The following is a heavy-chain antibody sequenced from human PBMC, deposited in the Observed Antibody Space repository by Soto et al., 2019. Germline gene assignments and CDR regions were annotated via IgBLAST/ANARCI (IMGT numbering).Heavy chain of an antibody. CDR2: IKQDGSEK. D-gene: IGHD3-3*01. V-gene: IGHV3-7*01. CDR3: ARFIPNGITIFGVVLRKTGWFDP. J-gene: IGHJ5*02. CDR1: GFTFSSYW. Sequence: PGGSLRLSCAASGFTFSSYWVSWVRQAPGKGLEWVANIKQDGSEKYYVDSVKGRFTISRDNAKNSLYLQMNSLRAEDTAVYYCARFIPNGITIFGVVLRKTGWFDPWGQGTLVTVSS.